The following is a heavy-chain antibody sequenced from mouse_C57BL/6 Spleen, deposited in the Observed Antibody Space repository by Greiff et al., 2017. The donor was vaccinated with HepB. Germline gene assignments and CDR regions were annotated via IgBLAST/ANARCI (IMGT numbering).Heavy chain of an antibody. D-gene: IGHD4-1*01. V-gene: IGHV1-52*01. CDR1: GYTFTSYW. CDR3: ARGVGRYFDY. J-gene: IGHJ2*01. CDR2: IDPSDSET. Sequence: QVQLQQSGAELVRPGSSVKLSCKASGYTFTSYWMHWVKQRPIQGLEWIGNIDPSDSETHYNQKFKDKATLTVDKSSSTAYMQLSSLTSEDSAVYDCARGVGRYFDYWGQGTTLTVSS.